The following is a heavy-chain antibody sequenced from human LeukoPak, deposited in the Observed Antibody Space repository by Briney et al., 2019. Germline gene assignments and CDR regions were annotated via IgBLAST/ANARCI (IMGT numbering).Heavy chain of an antibody. CDR1: GYTLTYLS. Sequence: ASVTLSCTVAGYTLTYLSMHWVRQAHAKGLGWMGGVDSGDGKRLYAQKFQGRVTMTEDAFTDTAYMELSGLRADDTAVYFCATEVGSRYFEYWGEGALVTVSS. J-gene: IGHJ4*02. CDR3: ATEVGSRYFEY. V-gene: IGHV1-24*01. CDR2: VDSGDGKR. D-gene: IGHD6-19*01.